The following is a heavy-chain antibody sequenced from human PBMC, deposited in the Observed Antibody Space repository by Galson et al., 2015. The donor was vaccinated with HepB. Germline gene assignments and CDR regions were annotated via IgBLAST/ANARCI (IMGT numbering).Heavy chain of an antibody. CDR1: GYTFTSYA. CDR2: INAGNGNT. V-gene: IGHV1-3*01. Sequence: SVKVSCKASGYTFTSYAMHWVRQAPGQRLEWMGWINAGNGNTKYSQKFQGRVTITRDTSASTAYMELSSLRSEDTAVYYCASPPPNYYDSSGYYQGDAFDIWRQGTMVTVSS. CDR3: ASPPPNYYDSSGYYQGDAFDI. D-gene: IGHD3-22*01. J-gene: IGHJ3*02.